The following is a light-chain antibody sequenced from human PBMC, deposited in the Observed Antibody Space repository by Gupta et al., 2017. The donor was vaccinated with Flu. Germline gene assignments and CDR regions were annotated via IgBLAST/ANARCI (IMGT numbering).Light chain of an antibody. Sequence: DIQLTQSPSPLSASVGDRVTITCRASQPINSDVNWYQHKPGRAPELLIYGTSNLQNGVPSRFSGAGFGTDFTLTINSLQPGDFATYYCQHTYNSPPYTFGLGTKLEIK. CDR1: QPINSD. CDR3: QHTYNSPPYT. J-gene: IGKJ2*01. CDR2: GTS. V-gene: IGKV1-39*01.